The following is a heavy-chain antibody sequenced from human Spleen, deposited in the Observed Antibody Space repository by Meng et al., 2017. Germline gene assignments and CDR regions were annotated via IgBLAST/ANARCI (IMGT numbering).Heavy chain of an antibody. D-gene: IGHD3-22*01. CDR1: GGSFSGYY. J-gene: IGHJ4*02. Sequence: SQTLSLTCAVYGGSFSGYYWSWIRQPPGKGLEWIGEINHSGSTNYNPSLKSRVTISVDTSKNQFSLKLSSVTVADTAVYYCARVYFDSSGPYYFDYWGQGTLVTVSS. CDR3: ARVYFDSSGPYYFDY. CDR2: INHSGST. V-gene: IGHV4-34*01.